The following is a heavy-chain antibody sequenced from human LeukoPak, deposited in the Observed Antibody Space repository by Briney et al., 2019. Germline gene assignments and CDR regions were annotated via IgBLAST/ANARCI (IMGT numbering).Heavy chain of an antibody. Sequence: SVKVSCXASGGTFRSYAISWVRQDPGQGLEWIGGIIPIFGTANYAQKFQGRVTITTDESTSTAYMELSSLRAEDTAVYYCAAPIVATIPAVDYYYMDVWGKGTTVTVSS. D-gene: IGHD5-12*01. J-gene: IGHJ6*03. CDR1: GGTFRSYA. CDR2: IIPIFGTA. V-gene: IGHV1-69*05. CDR3: AAPIVATIPAVDYYYMDV.